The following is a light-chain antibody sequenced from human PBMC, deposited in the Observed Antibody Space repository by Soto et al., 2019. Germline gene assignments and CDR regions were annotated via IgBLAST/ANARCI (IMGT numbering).Light chain of an antibody. CDR2: EGS. Sequence: QSALTQPASVSGSPGQSIAISCTGTSSDVGSYNSVSWYQQHPGKAPKLMIYEGSKRPSGVSDRFSGSKSGNTASLTISGLQAEDEAEYYCQSYDSSLSVVFGGGTKLTVL. V-gene: IGLV2-14*02. J-gene: IGLJ2*01. CDR3: QSYDSSLSVV. CDR1: SSDVGSYNS.